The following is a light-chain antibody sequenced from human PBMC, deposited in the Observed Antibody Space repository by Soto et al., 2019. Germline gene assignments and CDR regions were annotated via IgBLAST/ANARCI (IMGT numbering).Light chain of an antibody. CDR3: AAWDDSLNGLYV. J-gene: IGLJ1*01. V-gene: IGLV1-44*01. Sequence: QSVLTQPPSASGTPGQRVTISCSGSSSKIGSNTVNWYQQLPGTAPKLLIYSNNQRPSGVPDRFSGSKSGTSASLAISGLQSEDGTEYYCAAWDDSLNGLYVFGTGTKVTVL. CDR2: SNN. CDR1: SSKIGSNT.